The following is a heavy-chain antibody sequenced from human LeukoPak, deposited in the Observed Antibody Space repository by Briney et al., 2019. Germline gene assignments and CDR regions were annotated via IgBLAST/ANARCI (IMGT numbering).Heavy chain of an antibody. CDR3: ARDNRPTTVTTDY. J-gene: IGHJ4*02. CDR2: IKQDGSEK. CDR1: GFTFSSYW. Sequence: GGSLRLSCAASGFTFSSYWMSWVRQAPGKGLEWVANIKQDGSEKYYVDSVKGRFAISRDNAKNSLYLQMNSLRAEDTAVYYCARDNRPTTVTTDYWGQGTLVTVSS. V-gene: IGHV3-7*01. D-gene: IGHD4-17*01.